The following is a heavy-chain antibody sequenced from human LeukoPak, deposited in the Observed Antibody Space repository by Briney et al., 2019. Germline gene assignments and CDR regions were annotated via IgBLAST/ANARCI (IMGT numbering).Heavy chain of an antibody. J-gene: IGHJ6*02. CDR3: ARDLWFGDFYYYGMDV. Sequence: SETLSPTCTVSGGSLSSYYWSWIRQPPGKGLEGIGYIYYSGSTNYNPSLKSRGTISVDTSKNQFSLKLSSVPAADTAVYYCARDLWFGDFYYYGMDVWGQGTTVTVSS. D-gene: IGHD3-10*01. V-gene: IGHV4-59*01. CDR2: IYYSGST. CDR1: GGSLSSYY.